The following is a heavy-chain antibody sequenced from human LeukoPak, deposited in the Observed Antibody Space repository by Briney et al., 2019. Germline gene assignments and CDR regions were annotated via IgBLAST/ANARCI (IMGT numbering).Heavy chain of an antibody. CDR2: IYYSGST. D-gene: IGHD3-3*01. Sequence: SETLSLTCTVSGGSISSSSYYWGWIRQPPGKGLEWIGSIYYSGSTNYNPSLKSRVTISVDKSKNQFSLKLSSVTAADTAVYYCAREGRSYDFWSGYYPSGPFDPWGQGTLVTVSS. J-gene: IGHJ5*02. CDR3: AREGRSYDFWSGYYPSGPFDP. CDR1: GGSISSSSYY. V-gene: IGHV4-39*07.